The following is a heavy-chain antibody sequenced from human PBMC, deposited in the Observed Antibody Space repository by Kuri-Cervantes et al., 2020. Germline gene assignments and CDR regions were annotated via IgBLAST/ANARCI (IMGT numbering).Heavy chain of an antibody. CDR3: ARDAGYHYDRFDY. CDR2: ISSSSSTI. J-gene: IGHJ4*02. Sequence: GGSLRLSCAASGFTFSSHSMNWVRQAPGKGLEWASYISSSSSTIYYADSVKGRFTISSDNAKNSLYLQMDSLRDEDTAVYYCARDAGYHYDRFDYWGQGTLVTVSS. CDR1: GFTFSSHS. V-gene: IGHV3-48*02. D-gene: IGHD3-16*01.